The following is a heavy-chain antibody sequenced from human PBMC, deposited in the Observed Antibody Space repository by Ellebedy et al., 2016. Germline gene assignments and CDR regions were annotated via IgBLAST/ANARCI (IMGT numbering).Heavy chain of an antibody. CDR1: GGSISSSSYY. J-gene: IGHJ3*02. Sequence: SETLSLXXTVSGGSISSSSYYWGWIRQPPGKGLEWIGSIYYSGSTYYNPSLKSRVTISVDTSKNQFSLKLSSVTAADTAVYYCARHKVCTTVTTRMDAFDIWGQGTMVTVSS. D-gene: IGHD4-17*01. CDR2: IYYSGST. CDR3: ARHKVCTTVTTRMDAFDI. V-gene: IGHV4-39*01.